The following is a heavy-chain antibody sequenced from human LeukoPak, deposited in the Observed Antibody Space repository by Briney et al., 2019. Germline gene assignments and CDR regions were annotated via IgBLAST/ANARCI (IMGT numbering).Heavy chain of an antibody. V-gene: IGHV3-53*01. CDR1: GGSISSNW. CDR2: IYSGGST. CDR3: ARGPLGTTTVPRGGRWDLDY. J-gene: IGHJ4*02. D-gene: IGHD4-17*01. Sequence: ETLSLTCAVSGGSISSNWWSWVRQPPGKGLEWVSVIYSGGSTYYADSVKGRFTISRDNSKNTLYLQMNSLRAEDTAVYYCARGPLGTTTVPRGGRWDLDYWGQGTLVTVSS.